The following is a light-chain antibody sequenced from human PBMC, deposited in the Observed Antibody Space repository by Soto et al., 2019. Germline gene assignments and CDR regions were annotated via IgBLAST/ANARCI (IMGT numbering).Light chain of an antibody. J-gene: IGKJ1*01. CDR2: GAS. Sequence: EILRTQSPATLSVSPGERATLLCRASRGVSSSVGWCQQRPGPAPRLLSYGASSRAAGIPDRFTGSASGREYTLTISSLQSEDFAVYYCQQHDNWPRTFGQGTKV. CDR3: QQHDNWPRT. CDR1: RGVSSS. V-gene: IGKV3-15*01.